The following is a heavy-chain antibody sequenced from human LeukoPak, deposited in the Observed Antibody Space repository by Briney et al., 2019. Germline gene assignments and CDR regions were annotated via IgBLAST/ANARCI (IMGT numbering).Heavy chain of an antibody. V-gene: IGHV3-23*01. D-gene: IGHD6-19*01. J-gene: IGHJ4*02. CDR2: ISGSDSST. Sequence: AGGSLRLSCAASGFTFSSYAMTWVRQAPGKGLEWVSFISGSDSSTYYAGSVQGRFTISRDNSKNTLYLQMNSLRAEDTAVYYCAKVISGWYYGDTYYFDYWGQGTLVTVSS. CDR1: GFTFSSYA. CDR3: AKVISGWYYGDTYYFDY.